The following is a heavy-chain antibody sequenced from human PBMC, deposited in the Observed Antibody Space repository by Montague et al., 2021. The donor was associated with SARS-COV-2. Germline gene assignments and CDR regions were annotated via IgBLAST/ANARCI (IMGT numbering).Heavy chain of an antibody. Sequence: TLSLTCTVSGGSISSGSYYWSWIRQPAGKGLEWIGRIYTSGSTNYNPSLKSRVTISVDTSKNQFSLKLSSVTAVDTAVYYCAREGFVEITIFGVAQGWYFDLWGRGTLVTVSS. CDR1: GGSISSGSYY. D-gene: IGHD3-3*01. CDR3: AREGFVEITIFGVAQGWYFDL. CDR2: IYTSGST. V-gene: IGHV4-61*02. J-gene: IGHJ2*01.